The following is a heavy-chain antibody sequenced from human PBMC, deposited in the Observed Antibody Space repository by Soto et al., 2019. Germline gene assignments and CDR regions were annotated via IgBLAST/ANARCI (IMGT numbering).Heavy chain of an antibody. Sequence: SETLSLTCTFSDASMKSSGQYCGWVRQPPGKALEWIGSVSDSGSTYYNLSLKSRVTISVDKSKNQFSLTLTSVTAADTAVYFCARHRMRDWLVFTNHASFESWGQRLLVSVS. CDR2: VSDSGST. CDR1: DASMKSSGQY. J-gene: IGHJ4*02. D-gene: IGHD6-19*01. V-gene: IGHV4-39*01. CDR3: ARHRMRDWLVFTNHASFES.